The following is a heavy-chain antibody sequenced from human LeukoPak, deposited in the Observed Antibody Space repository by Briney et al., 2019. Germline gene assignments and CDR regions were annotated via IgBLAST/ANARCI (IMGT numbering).Heavy chain of an antibody. Sequence: GESLQISCQGFGYNFATYWIGWVRQMPGKGLEWMGIIYPDDSDTRYSPSFQGQVTISADKSISTAYLQWSSLKASDTAMYYCARADTAYTFDYWGQGTLVTVSS. V-gene: IGHV5-51*01. CDR1: GYNFATYW. D-gene: IGHD5-18*01. J-gene: IGHJ4*02. CDR2: IYPDDSDT. CDR3: ARADTAYTFDY.